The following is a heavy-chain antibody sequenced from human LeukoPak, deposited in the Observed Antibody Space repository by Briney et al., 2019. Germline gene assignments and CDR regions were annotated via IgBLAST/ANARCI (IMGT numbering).Heavy chain of an antibody. Sequence: PSETLSLSCTVSGGSISSGSYYWSWIRQPAGKGLEWIGRIYTSGGTNYNPSLKSRVTISVDTSKNQFSLKLSSVTAADTAVYYCARDKYCSGGSCYSDWFDPWGQGTLVTVSS. CDR3: ARDKYCSGGSCYSDWFDP. CDR2: IYTSGGT. CDR1: GGSISSGSYY. V-gene: IGHV4-61*02. D-gene: IGHD2-15*01. J-gene: IGHJ5*02.